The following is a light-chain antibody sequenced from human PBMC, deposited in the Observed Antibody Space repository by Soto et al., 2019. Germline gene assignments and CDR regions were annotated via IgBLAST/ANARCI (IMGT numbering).Light chain of an antibody. J-gene: IGKJ1*01. Sequence: DIQMTQSPSSLSASVGDRVTITCRASQSISSYLNWYQQKPGKAPKLLIYAAYSLQSGVPSRFSGSGSGTDFTLTIRSLQPEDFATYYCQQSYSTPQTFGQGTKVDIK. CDR3: QQSYSTPQT. CDR1: QSISSY. CDR2: AAY. V-gene: IGKV1-39*01.